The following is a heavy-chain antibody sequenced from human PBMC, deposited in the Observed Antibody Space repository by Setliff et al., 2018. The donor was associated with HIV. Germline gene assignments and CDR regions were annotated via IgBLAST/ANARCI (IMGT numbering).Heavy chain of an antibody. CDR1: GYTFTSYA. V-gene: IGHV1-3*01. D-gene: IGHD5-18*01. CDR3: ARDGGDTAMVSYYYYYYMDV. J-gene: IGHJ6*03. CDR2: INAGNGNT. Sequence: ASVKVSCKASGYTFTSYAMHWVRQAPGQRLEWMGWINAGNGNTKYAQKFQGRVTITRDTSASTAYMELSSLRSEDTAVYYCARDGGDTAMVSYYYYYYMDVWGKGTTVTVSS.